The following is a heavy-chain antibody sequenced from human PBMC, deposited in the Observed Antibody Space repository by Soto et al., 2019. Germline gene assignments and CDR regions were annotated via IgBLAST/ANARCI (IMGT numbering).Heavy chain of an antibody. D-gene: IGHD2-21*02. J-gene: IGHJ4*02. CDR2: ISSSSSYI. CDR3: APTVVVTANMLDY. Sequence: LRLSCAASGFTFSSYSMNWVRQAPGKGLEWVSSISSSSSYIYYADSVKGRFTISRDNAKNSLYLQMNSLRAEDTAVYYCAPTVVVTANMLDYWGQGTLVTVSS. V-gene: IGHV3-21*01. CDR1: GFTFSSYS.